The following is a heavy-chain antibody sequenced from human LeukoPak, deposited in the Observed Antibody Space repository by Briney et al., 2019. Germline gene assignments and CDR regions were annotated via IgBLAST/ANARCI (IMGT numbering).Heavy chain of an antibody. CDR1: GGSISSSSYY. CDR3: ARQMRQWLVFGWFDP. Sequence: ASETLSLTCSVSGGSISSSSYYWGWIRQPPGKGLEWIGSMQYSGRTFYNPSLKSRVIIFEDTSKNQFSLKLSSVTAADTAVYYCARQMRQWLVFGWFDPWGQGTLVTVSS. V-gene: IGHV4-39*01. CDR2: MQYSGRT. D-gene: IGHD6-19*01. J-gene: IGHJ5*02.